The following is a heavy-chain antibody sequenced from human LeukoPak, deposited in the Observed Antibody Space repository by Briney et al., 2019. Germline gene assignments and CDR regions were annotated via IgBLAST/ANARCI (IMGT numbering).Heavy chain of an antibody. V-gene: IGHV3-23*01. CDR3: AKYCSGDCSRRTFDC. CDR2: ISGGGGRP. J-gene: IGHJ4*02. CDR1: GFTFSNYA. Sequence: QTGGSLRLSCAASGFTFSNYALSWVRQAPGKGLEWVSTISGGGGRPFYADSVKGRFTVSRDNSKNTLYLQMSSLRAEDTAIYYCAKYCSGDCSRRTFDCWGQGTLVTVSS. D-gene: IGHD2-21*02.